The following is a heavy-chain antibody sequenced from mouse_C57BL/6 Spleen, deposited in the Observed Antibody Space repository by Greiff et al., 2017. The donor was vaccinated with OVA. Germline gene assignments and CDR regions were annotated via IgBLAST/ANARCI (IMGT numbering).Heavy chain of an antibody. CDR1: GYAFSSSW. J-gene: IGHJ1*03. CDR3: AGHWYFDV. V-gene: IGHV1-82*01. CDR2: IYPGDGDT. Sequence: QVQLKESGPELVKPGASVKISCKASGYAFSSSWMNWVKQRPGKGLEWIGRIYPGDGDTNYNGKFKGKATLTADKSSSTAYMQLSSLTSEDSAVYFCAGHWYFDVWGTGTTVTVSS.